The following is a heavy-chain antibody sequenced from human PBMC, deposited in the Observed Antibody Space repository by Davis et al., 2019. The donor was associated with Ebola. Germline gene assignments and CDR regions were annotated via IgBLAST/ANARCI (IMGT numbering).Heavy chain of an antibody. Sequence: MPSETLSLTCAVYGLSFSGYYWSWIRQPPGKGLEWIGEINHSGSTNYNPSLKSRVTITVDTSKNQFSLKLSSVTAADTAVYYCARGYSSWFDPWGQGTLVTVSS. J-gene: IGHJ5*02. CDR3: ARGYSSWFDP. CDR2: INHSGST. V-gene: IGHV4-34*01. CDR1: GLSFSGYY. D-gene: IGHD5-18*01.